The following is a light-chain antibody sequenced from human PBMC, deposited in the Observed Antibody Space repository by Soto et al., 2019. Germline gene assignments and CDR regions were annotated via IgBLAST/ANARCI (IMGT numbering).Light chain of an antibody. Sequence: QSALTQPASVSGSPGQSITISCTGTSSDVGNYNLVSWYQQHPGKAPKLMIYDVSKRPSGVSNRFSGSKSGKTASLTISGLQAEDGADYYCCSYACSSTWVFGGGTKLTVL. V-gene: IGLV2-23*02. CDR1: SSDVGNYNL. J-gene: IGLJ3*02. CDR3: CSYACSSTWV. CDR2: DVS.